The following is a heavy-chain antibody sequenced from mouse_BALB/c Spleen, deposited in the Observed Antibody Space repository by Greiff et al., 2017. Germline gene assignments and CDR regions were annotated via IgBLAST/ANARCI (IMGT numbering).Heavy chain of an antibody. CDR2: ILPGSGST. CDR3: ARGGLLPYAMDY. CDR1: GYTFSSYW. Sequence: VQLQQSGAELMKPGASVKISCKATGYTFSSYWIEWVKQRPGHGLEWIGEILPGSGSTNYNEKFKGKATFTADTSSNTAYMQLSSLTSEDSAVYYCARGGLLPYAMDYWGQGTSVTVSS. D-gene: IGHD1-1*01. J-gene: IGHJ4*01. V-gene: IGHV1-9*01.